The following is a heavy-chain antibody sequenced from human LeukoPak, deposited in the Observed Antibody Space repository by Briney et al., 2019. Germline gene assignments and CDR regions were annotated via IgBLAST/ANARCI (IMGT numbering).Heavy chain of an antibody. CDR2: IRYDGSDK. CDR3: SKDHSQSFDS. Sequence: GGSLRLSCEASGFTFTTYGMHWVRQGPPQGLEWVAFIRYDGSDKYYVDSVKGRFTISRDNARSTLYLQMNSLRAEDTAVYYCSKDHSQSFDSWGQGTLVTVSS. V-gene: IGHV3-30*02. J-gene: IGHJ4*02. CDR1: GFTFTTYG. D-gene: IGHD2-21*01.